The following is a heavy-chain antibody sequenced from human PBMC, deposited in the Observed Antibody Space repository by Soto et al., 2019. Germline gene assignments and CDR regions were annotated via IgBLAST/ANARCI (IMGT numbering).Heavy chain of an antibody. CDR3: ARRLYYDSSGFEGGGMDV. CDR2: IYYSGST. CDR1: EGSISSSSYY. Sequence: SETQSVPCTVLEGSISSSSYYRGLIRKTPGKGLEWIGSIYYSGSTYYNPSLKSRVTISVDTSKNQFSLKLSSVTAADTAVYYCARRLYYDSSGFEGGGMDVWGQGTTVTVSS. D-gene: IGHD3-22*01. J-gene: IGHJ6*02. V-gene: IGHV4-39*01.